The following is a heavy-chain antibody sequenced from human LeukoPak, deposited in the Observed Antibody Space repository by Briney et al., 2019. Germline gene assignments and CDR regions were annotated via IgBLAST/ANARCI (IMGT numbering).Heavy chain of an antibody. D-gene: IGHD2-15*01. CDR2: ISSSSSTI. J-gene: IGHJ4*02. CDR1: GFTFSSYS. Sequence: GGSLRLSCAASGFTFSSYSMNWVRQAPGKGLEWVSYISSSSSTIYYADSVKGRFTISRDNSKNTLYLQMNSLRAEDTAVYYCAKDLCSGGSCGEFDYWGQGTLVTVSS. V-gene: IGHV3-48*01. CDR3: AKDLCSGGSCGEFDY.